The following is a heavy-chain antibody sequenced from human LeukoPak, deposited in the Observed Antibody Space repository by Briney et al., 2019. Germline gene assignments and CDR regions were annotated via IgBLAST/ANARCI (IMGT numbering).Heavy chain of an antibody. CDR1: GYTFTSYD. D-gene: IGHD4-17*01. CDR2: MNPNSGNT. CDR3: ARDDYGDYGGEDY. J-gene: IGHJ4*02. Sequence: GASVKVSCKASGYTFTSYDINWVRQATGQGLEWMGWMNPNSGNTGYAQRFQGRVTITRNTSISTAYMELRSLRSDDTAVYYCARDDYGDYGGEDYWGQGTLVTVSS. V-gene: IGHV1-8*03.